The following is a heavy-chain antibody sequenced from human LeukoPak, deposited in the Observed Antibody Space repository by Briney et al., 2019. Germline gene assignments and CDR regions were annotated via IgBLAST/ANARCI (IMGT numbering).Heavy chain of an antibody. J-gene: IGHJ6*02. CDR1: RFTFSSYG. CDR2: ISYDGSNK. CDR3: AKDKSVTARPLNYYYGMDV. D-gene: IGHD6-6*01. V-gene: IGHV3-30*18. Sequence: GGSLRLSCAASRFTFSSYGMHWVRQAPVKGLEWVAVISYDGSNKYYADSVKGRFTISRDNSKNTLYLQMNSLRAEDTAVYYCAKDKSVTARPLNYYYGMDVWGQGTTVTVSS.